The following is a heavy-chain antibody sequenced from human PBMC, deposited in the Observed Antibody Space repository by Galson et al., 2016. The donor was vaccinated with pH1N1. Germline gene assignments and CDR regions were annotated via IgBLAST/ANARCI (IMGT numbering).Heavy chain of an antibody. CDR3: ARDLMGGTYAADY. Sequence: SVKVSCKASGYTFNRYGMHWVRQAPGQSLEWMGWISPGSTKTTYSEKFRGRVTITRDSSATTGYMELSSLTFEDTAVYYCARDLMGGTYAADYWGQGTQVTVS. D-gene: IGHD1-26*01. CDR1: GYTFNRYG. CDR2: ISPGSTKT. J-gene: IGHJ4*02. V-gene: IGHV1-3*01.